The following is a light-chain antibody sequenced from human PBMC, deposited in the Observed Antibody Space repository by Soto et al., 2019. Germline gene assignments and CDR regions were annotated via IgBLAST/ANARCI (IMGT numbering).Light chain of an antibody. CDR2: EVR. V-gene: IGLV2-14*01. J-gene: IGLJ2*01. CDR3: SAYTSRSTLV. CDR1: RRDVGAYNL. Sequence: QSVLTQPASVSGSPGQSITISCSGTRRDVGAYNLVSWYQQPPGKAPQLLIYEVRNRPSGISSRFSGSRSGNTASLTISSLLPEDEADYYCSAYTSRSTLVFGGGTKLTVL.